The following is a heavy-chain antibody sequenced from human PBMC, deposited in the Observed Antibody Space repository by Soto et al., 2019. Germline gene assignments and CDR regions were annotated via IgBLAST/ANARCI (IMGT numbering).Heavy chain of an antibody. CDR1: GGSISSSSYY. Sequence: LSLPCTVSGGSISSSSYYWGWIRQPPGKGLEWIGSIYYSGSTYYNPSLKSRVTISVDTSKNQFSLKLSSVTAADTAVYYCARGMVGDYDFWSGYLYYYYYGMDVWGQGTTVTVSS. CDR2: IYYSGST. J-gene: IGHJ6*02. D-gene: IGHD3-3*01. CDR3: ARGMVGDYDFWSGYLYYYYYGMDV. V-gene: IGHV4-39*01.